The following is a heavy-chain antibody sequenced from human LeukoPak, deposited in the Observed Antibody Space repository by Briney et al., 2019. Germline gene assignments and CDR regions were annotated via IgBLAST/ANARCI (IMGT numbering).Heavy chain of an antibody. J-gene: IGHJ6*03. CDR1: GDSVSTYY. CDR3: ARALGARAYYYMDV. D-gene: IGHD5-12*01. V-gene: IGHV4-4*07. Sequence: SETLSLTCTVSGDSVSTYYWNWIRQSAGKGLEWIGRIYSSGITDYSPSLKSRATMSVDTSNNQFSLRLTSVTAADTAVYYCARALGARAYYYMDVWGKGTTVTVSS. CDR2: IYSSGIT.